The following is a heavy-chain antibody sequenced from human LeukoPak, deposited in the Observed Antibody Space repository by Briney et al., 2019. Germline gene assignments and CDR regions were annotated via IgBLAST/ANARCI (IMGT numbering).Heavy chain of an antibody. CDR2: IYAGGGDT. CDR3: VTEPPGAYYFDY. V-gene: IGHV1-46*01. J-gene: IGHJ4*02. CDR1: EDGFSNHH. Sequence: ASVKVSCKTSEDGFSNHHVHWVRQAPGQGLEWMGIIYAGGGDTRFARKFQGRVTMTRDTSTTTVYMDLNTLGSEDTAVYICVTEPPGAYYFDYWGQGTLVTVSS. D-gene: IGHD4-17*01.